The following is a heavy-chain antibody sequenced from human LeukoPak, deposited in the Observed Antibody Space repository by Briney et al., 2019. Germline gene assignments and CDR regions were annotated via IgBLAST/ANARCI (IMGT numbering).Heavy chain of an antibody. CDR2: IYYSGST. CDR3: ARRVAGRGDFDY. V-gene: IGHV4-39*01. J-gene: IGHJ4*02. D-gene: IGHD6-19*01. Sequence: PSETPSLTCTVSGGSISSSSYYWGWIRQPPGKGLEWIGSIYYSGSTYYNPSLKSRVTISVDTSKNQFSLKLSSVTAADTAVYYCARRVAGRGDFDYWSQGTLVTVSS. CDR1: GGSISSSSYY.